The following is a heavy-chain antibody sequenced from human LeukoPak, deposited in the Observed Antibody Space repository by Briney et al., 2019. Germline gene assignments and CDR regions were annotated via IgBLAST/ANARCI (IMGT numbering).Heavy chain of an antibody. CDR2: IYYSGST. Sequence: SETLSLTCTVSGGSISSSSYYWGWIRRPPGKGLEWIGSIYYSGSTYYNPSLKSRVTISVDTSKNQFSLKLSSVTAADTAVYYCAGSYYDFWSGYPPYFDYWGQGTLVTVSS. D-gene: IGHD3-3*01. J-gene: IGHJ4*02. V-gene: IGHV4-39*01. CDR3: AGSYYDFWSGYPPYFDY. CDR1: GGSISSSSYY.